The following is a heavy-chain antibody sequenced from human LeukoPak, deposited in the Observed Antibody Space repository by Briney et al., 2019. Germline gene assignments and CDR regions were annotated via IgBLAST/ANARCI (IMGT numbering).Heavy chain of an antibody. CDR3: ARDKIDGSPAGTYNWFDP. CDR2: IIPIFGTA. V-gene: IGHV1-69*05. J-gene: IGHJ5*02. CDR1: GGTFSSYA. D-gene: IGHD1-1*01. Sequence: ASVKVSCKASGGTFSSYAISWVRQAPGQGLEWMGGIIPIFGTANYAQKFQGRVTITTDESTSTAYMELSSLRSEDTAVYYCARDKIDGSPAGTYNWFDPWGQGTLVTVSS.